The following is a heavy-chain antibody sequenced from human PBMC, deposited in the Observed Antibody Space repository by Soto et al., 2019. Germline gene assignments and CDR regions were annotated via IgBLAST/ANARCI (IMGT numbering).Heavy chain of an antibody. CDR1: GYSFTDYY. V-gene: IGHV1-2*02. Sequence: QVHLVQSGAEVKKPGASVKVSCKASGYSFTDYYMHWVRQAPGQGLEWMGWINTKTGGTNYAQRVQGRVTMTGDTSINTAYMELSRLRSDDTAVYYCARVAPTGWFDPWGQGTVVTVSS. J-gene: IGHJ5*02. CDR2: INTKTGGT. CDR3: ARVAPTGWFDP.